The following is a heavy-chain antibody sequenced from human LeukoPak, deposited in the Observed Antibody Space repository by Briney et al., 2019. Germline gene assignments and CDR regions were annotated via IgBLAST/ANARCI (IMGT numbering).Heavy chain of an antibody. J-gene: IGHJ4*02. CDR2: ISGSGNKI. V-gene: IGHV3-21*01. Sequence: GGSLRLSCAASGFTFSSYSMNWVRQAPGKGLEWVSSISGSGNKIYYADSVKGRFTISRDNAKNSLYLQMNSLRAEDTAVYYCARGNFGYFFDYWGQGTLVAVSS. D-gene: IGHD3-16*01. CDR1: GFTFSSYS. CDR3: ARGNFGYFFDY.